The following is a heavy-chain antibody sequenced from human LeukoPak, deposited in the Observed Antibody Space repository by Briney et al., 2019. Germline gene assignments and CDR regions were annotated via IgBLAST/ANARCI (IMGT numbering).Heavy chain of an antibody. J-gene: IGHJ6*02. CDR2: ISSDGRNK. CDR3: ARDRGFQFLEWSLDV. CDR1: GFTFSSCA. V-gene: IGHV3-30*03. D-gene: IGHD3-3*01. Sequence: PGGSLRLSCAASGFTFSSCAMHWVRQAPGKGLDWVAVISSDGRNKYYADSVKGRFTISRDSSKNTMYLQMNSLRDEDTAVYYCARDRGFQFLEWSLDVWGRGTTVTVSS.